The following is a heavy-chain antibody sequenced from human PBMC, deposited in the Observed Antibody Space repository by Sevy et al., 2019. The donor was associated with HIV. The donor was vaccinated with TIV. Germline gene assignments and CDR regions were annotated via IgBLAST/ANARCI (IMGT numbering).Heavy chain of an antibody. V-gene: IGHV4-61*02. CDR3: ARDTLGEFDY. CDR1: GGSISSGSYY. J-gene: IGHJ4*02. Sequence: SETLSLTCTVSGGSISSGSYYWSWIRQPAGKGLEWIGRIYTSGSTNYNPSLKSRVTMSVDTSKNQFSLKLSSVTAAETAVYYCARDTLGEFDYWGQGTLVTVSS. CDR2: IYTSGST.